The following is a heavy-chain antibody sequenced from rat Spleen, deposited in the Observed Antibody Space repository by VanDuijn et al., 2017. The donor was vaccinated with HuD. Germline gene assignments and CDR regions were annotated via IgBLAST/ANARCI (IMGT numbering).Heavy chain of an antibody. Sequence: QVQLKESGPGLVQPSQTLSLTCTVSGFSLTSYHVSWVRQPPGKGLEWIAAISSGGNTYYNSGLKSRLSISRDTSKNQVSLKMNSLQTEDTATYYCAREGYYDGTYYPFDYWGQGVMVTVSS. CDR1: GFSLTSYH. D-gene: IGHD1-12*02. V-gene: IGHV2-6*01. CDR2: ISSGGNT. CDR3: AREGYYDGTYYPFDY. J-gene: IGHJ2*01.